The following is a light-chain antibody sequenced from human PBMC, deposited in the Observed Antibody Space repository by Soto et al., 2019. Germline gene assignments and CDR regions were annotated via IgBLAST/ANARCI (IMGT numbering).Light chain of an antibody. CDR1: QSVGSSS. CDR3: QQYGSSPKT. J-gene: IGKJ1*01. V-gene: IGKV3-20*01. CDR2: AAS. Sequence: EIALTQSPGTLSLSPGERATLSGGASQSVGSSSLAWYQQKPGQAPRLLIYAASTRATGIPDRFSGSGSGTDFTLTISRLEPEDFAVYYCQQYGSSPKTFGQGTKVDIK.